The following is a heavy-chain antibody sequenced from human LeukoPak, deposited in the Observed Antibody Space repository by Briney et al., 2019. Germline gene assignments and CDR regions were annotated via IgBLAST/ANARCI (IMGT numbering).Heavy chain of an antibody. V-gene: IGHV1-18*01. J-gene: IGHJ6*02. Sequence: ASVKVSCKASGYTFITHGLTWVRQAPGQGLEWMGWISAYNGNTIYAQTLQDRLTMTTDTSTSTAYMELRSLRSEDTAVYYCARDTTYYDSFPIEGMDVWGQGTTVTVSS. CDR3: ARDTTYYDSFPIEGMDV. D-gene: IGHD3-22*01. CDR2: ISAYNGNT. CDR1: GYTFITHG.